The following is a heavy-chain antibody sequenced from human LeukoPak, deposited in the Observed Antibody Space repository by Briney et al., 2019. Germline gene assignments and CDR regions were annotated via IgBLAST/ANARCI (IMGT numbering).Heavy chain of an antibody. V-gene: IGHV1-46*01. J-gene: IGHJ4*02. CDR1: GYTFTSYY. Sequence: ASVKVSCKASGYTFTSYYMHWVRQAPGQGLEWMGIINPSGGSTSYAQKFQGRVTMTRDTSTSTVYMELSGLRSEDTAVYYCARSGLRTTRRHNYDILTGYYCYWGQGTLVTVSS. CDR3: ARSGLRTTRRHNYDILTGYYCY. D-gene: IGHD3-9*01. CDR2: INPSGGST.